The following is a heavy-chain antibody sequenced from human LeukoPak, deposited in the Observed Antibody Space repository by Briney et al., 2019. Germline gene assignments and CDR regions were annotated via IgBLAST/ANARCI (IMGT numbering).Heavy chain of an antibody. CDR2: INPSGGST. V-gene: IGHV1-46*01. CDR3: ARVGYDSSGYYLQFDY. Sequence: ASVKVSCKASGYTFTSYYMHWVRQAPGQGLEWMGIINPSGGSTSYVQKFQGRVTMTRDTSTSTVYMELSSLRSEDTAVYYCARVGYDSSGYYLQFDYWGQGTLVTVSS. CDR1: GYTFTSYY. J-gene: IGHJ4*02. D-gene: IGHD3-22*01.